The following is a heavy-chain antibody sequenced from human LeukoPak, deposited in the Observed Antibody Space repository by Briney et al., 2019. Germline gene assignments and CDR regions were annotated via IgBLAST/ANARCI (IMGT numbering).Heavy chain of an antibody. CDR3: AKDLVVVPAAIPPGGFGMDV. J-gene: IGHJ6*02. CDR1: GFTFSSYA. V-gene: IGHV3-30-3*01. CDR2: ISYDGSNK. Sequence: GRSLRLSCAASGFTFSSYAMHWVRQAPGKGLEWVAVISYDGSNKYYADSVKGRFTISRDNSKNTLYLQMNSLRAEDTAVYYCAKDLVVVPAAIPPGGFGMDVWGQGTTVTVSS. D-gene: IGHD2-2*02.